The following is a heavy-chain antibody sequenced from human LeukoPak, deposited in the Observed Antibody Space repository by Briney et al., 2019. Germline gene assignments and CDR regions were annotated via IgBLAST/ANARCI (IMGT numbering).Heavy chain of an antibody. D-gene: IGHD4-17*01. Sequence: SGTLSLTCAVYGGSFSGYYWSRIRQPPGKGLEWIGEINHSGSTNYNPSLKSRVTISVDTSKNQFSLKLSSVTAADTAVYYCARGRSWYGDSYFDYWGQGTLVTVSS. CDR2: INHSGST. J-gene: IGHJ4*02. CDR3: ARGRSWYGDSYFDY. V-gene: IGHV4-34*01. CDR1: GGSFSGYY.